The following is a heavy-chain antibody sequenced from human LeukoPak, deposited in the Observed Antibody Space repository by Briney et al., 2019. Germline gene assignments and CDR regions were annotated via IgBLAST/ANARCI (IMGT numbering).Heavy chain of an antibody. CDR3: TRQDSSGWYYLH. CDR2: MNPNSGNT. V-gene: IGHV1-8*03. CDR1: GYTFTSYD. Sequence: ASVKVSCKASGYTFTSYDINWVRQATGQGLEWMGWMNPNSGNTGYAQKFQGRVTITRDTSISTAYMELSSLRSEDTAVYYCTRQDSSGWYYLHWGQGTLVTVSS. D-gene: IGHD6-19*01. J-gene: IGHJ1*01.